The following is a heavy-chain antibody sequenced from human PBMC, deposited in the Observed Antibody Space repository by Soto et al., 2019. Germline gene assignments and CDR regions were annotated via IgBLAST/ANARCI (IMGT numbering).Heavy chain of an antibody. Sequence: QVQLVQSGAEVKKPGSSVKVSCKASGGTFSSYTISWVRQAPGQGLEWMGRIIPILGIANYAQKFQGRVTITADKSTSTAYMELSSLRSEDTAVYYCARILSFYDSSDAFDIWGQGTMFTVSS. V-gene: IGHV1-69*02. CDR3: ARILSFYDSSDAFDI. J-gene: IGHJ3*02. CDR1: GGTFSSYT. CDR2: IIPILGIA. D-gene: IGHD3-22*01.